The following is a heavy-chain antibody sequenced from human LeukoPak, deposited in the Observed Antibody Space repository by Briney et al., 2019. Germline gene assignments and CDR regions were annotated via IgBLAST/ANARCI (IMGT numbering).Heavy chain of an antibody. CDR2: IYYSGST. J-gene: IGHJ3*02. D-gene: IGHD3-9*01. CDR1: GGSISSSSYY. V-gene: IGHV4-39*07. Sequence: PSETLSLTCTVSGGSISSSSYYWGWIRQPPGKGLEWIGSIYYSGSTYYNPSLKSRVTISVDTSKNQFSLKLSSVTAADTAVYYCARAGLRYFDWTQIPEAAFDIWGQGTMVTVSS. CDR3: ARAGLRYFDWTQIPEAAFDI.